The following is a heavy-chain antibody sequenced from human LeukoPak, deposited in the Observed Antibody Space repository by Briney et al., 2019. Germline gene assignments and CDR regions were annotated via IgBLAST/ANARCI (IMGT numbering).Heavy chain of an antibody. Sequence: PSETLSLTCAVYGGSFSGYYWSWIRQPPGKGLEWIGEINHSGSTNYNPSLKSRVTISVDTSKNQFSLKLSSVTAADTAVYYCARGRNLVWTPYYYYYMDVWGKGTTVTVSS. D-gene: IGHD1-7*01. CDR1: GGSFSGYY. CDR3: ARGRNLVWTPYYYYYMDV. J-gene: IGHJ6*03. CDR2: INHSGST. V-gene: IGHV4-34*01.